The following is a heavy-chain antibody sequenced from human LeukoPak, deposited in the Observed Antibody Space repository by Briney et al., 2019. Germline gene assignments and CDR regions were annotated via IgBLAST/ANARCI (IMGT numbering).Heavy chain of an antibody. V-gene: IGHV1-69*13. J-gene: IGHJ4*02. CDR3: ARDRGDGYSDY. Sequence: SVKVSCKASGGTFSSYGVSWVRQAPGQGLEWMGGIIPIFGTTNYAQKFQGRVTITADESTSTAYMELSSLRSEDTAVYYCARDRGDGYSDYWGQGTLVTVSS. CDR1: GGTFSSYG. CDR2: IIPIFGTT. D-gene: IGHD3-10*01.